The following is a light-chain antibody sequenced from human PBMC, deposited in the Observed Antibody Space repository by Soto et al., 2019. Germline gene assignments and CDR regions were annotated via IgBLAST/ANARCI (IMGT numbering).Light chain of an antibody. CDR1: QSVLHSSNNKNY. Sequence: DIVMTQSPDSLAVSLGERATINCKSSQSVLHSSNNKNYLAWYQQKPGQPPKLLIYWASTRESGVPDRFSASGSGTDFTLSISCLQAEDVAVYYCQQYYSTPFTFGPGTKVDIK. CDR3: QQYYSTPFT. J-gene: IGKJ3*01. CDR2: WAS. V-gene: IGKV4-1*01.